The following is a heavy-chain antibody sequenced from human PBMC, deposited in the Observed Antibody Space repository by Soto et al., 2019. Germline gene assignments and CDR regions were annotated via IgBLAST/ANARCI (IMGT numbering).Heavy chain of an antibody. CDR1: GGSISTYY. CDR3: ARHASAYSGYELFDS. J-gene: IGHJ4*02. CDR2: IHYSGST. Sequence: SETLSLTCSVSGGSISTYYWSWIRQPPGKGLEWIGHIHYSGSTNYNPSLKSRVTTSVDTSKNQFSLKLSSVTAADTAVYYCARHASAYSGYELFDSWGQGTLVTVSS. D-gene: IGHD5-12*01. V-gene: IGHV4-59*08.